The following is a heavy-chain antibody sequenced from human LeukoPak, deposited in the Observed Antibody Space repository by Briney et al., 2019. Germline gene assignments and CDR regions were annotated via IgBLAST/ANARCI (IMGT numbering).Heavy chain of an antibody. D-gene: IGHD6-13*01. V-gene: IGHV3-30-3*01. J-gene: IGHJ4*02. Sequence: PGGSLRLSCAASGFTFSSYAMHWVRQAPGKGLEWVAVISYDGSNKYYADSVKGRFTISRDNSKNTLYLQMDSLRAEDTAVYYCAKDYWAAAGLDYWGQGTLVTVSS. CDR3: AKDYWAAAGLDY. CDR1: GFTFSSYA. CDR2: ISYDGSNK.